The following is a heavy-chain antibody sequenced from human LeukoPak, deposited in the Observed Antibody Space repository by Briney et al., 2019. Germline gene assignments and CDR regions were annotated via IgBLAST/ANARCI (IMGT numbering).Heavy chain of an antibody. CDR1: GGSISSDGYS. CDR2: IYHSGST. V-gene: IGHV4-30-2*01. CDR3: ARERYSSSWYKGGWFDP. J-gene: IGHJ5*02. Sequence: SETLSLTCTVSGGSISSDGYSWNWIRQPPGKGLEWIGYIYHSGSTYYNPSLKSRVTISVDRSKNQFSLKLSSVTAADTAVYYCARERYSSSWYKGGWFDPWGQGTLVTVSS. D-gene: IGHD6-13*01.